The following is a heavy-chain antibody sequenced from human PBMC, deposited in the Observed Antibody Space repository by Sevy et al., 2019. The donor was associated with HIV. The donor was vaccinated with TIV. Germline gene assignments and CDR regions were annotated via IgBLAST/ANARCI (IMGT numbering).Heavy chain of an antibody. CDR1: GFTFSKAW. J-gene: IGHJ5*02. V-gene: IGHV3-15*01. CDR2: IKNKTDGGTT. D-gene: IGHD5-12*01. Sequence: GGSLRLSCAASGFTFSKAWMSWVRQAQGKGLQWVGLIKNKTDGGTTDFAAPVKGRFTISRDDSRNTVYLQMNSLKSDDTAVYYCTTLRVEMATQFIPWGQRTLVTVSS. CDR3: TTLRVEMATQFIP.